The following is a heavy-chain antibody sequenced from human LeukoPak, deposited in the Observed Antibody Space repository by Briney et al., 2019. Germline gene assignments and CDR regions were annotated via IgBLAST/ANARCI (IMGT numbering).Heavy chain of an antibody. CDR3: ARTIAVAANMDV. CDR2: ININTGNP. D-gene: IGHD6-19*01. V-gene: IGHV7-4-1*02. J-gene: IGHJ6*03. CDR1: GYTFTNYG. Sequence: ASVTVSCKASGYTFTNYGISWVRQAPGQGLEWMGWININTGNPTYAQGFTGRFVFSLDTSVSTAYLQISSLRAEDTAVYYCARTIAVAANMDVWGKGTTVTVSS.